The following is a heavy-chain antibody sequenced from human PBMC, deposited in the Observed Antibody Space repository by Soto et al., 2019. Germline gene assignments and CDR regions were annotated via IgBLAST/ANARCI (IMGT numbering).Heavy chain of an antibody. CDR2: IRNKVNSYST. CDR1: GFTFSDHY. CDR3: ARIRGGDSQRGSHYYYHMDV. V-gene: IGHV3-72*01. J-gene: IGHJ6*03. Sequence: EVQLVESGGDLVQPGGSLRLSCAVSGFTFSDHYMDWVRQAPGKGLEWVGRIRNKVNSYSTEYAASVKGRFTMSRDDSKNAVYLQMNSLKTDDTAVYYCARIRGGDSQRGSHYYYHMDVWGKGTTVTVSS. D-gene: IGHD2-21*02.